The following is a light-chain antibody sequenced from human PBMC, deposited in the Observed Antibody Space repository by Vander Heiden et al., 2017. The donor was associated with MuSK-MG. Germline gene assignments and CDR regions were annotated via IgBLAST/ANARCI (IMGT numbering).Light chain of an antibody. CDR3: QQYLSQRT. CDR2: KAS. V-gene: IGKV1-5*03. Sequence: IQMTQSPANLSASVGDRVTITCRASQSLSTWLAWYQQKPGKAPKLLIYKASTLESGVSSRFSGSGSGTEFTLSIFNLQPDDFATYYCQQYLSQRTFGQGTKVEIK. CDR1: QSLSTW. J-gene: IGKJ1*01.